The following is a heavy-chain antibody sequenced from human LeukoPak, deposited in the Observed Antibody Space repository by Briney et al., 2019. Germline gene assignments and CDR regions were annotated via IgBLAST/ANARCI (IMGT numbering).Heavy chain of an antibody. Sequence: GGSLRLSCAASGFTFSSYAMSWVRQAPGKGLEWVSAISGSGGSTYYADSVKGRFTTSRDNSKNTLYLQMNSLRAEDTAVYYCAKVQFRYYDSSGYYPVDYWGQGTLVTVSS. D-gene: IGHD3-22*01. CDR1: GFTFSSYA. CDR3: AKVQFRYYDSSGYYPVDY. CDR2: ISGSGGST. V-gene: IGHV3-23*01. J-gene: IGHJ4*02.